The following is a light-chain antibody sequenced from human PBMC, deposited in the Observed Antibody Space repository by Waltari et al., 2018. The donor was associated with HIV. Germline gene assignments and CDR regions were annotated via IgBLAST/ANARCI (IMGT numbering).Light chain of an antibody. V-gene: IGKV1-13*02. CDR1: QAISTD. CDR3: QQFKSLPLT. Sequence: AIQFTQSPSSLSAALVDSVTITCRASQAISTDLAWYQQKPGKPPKLLIYDASLLQRGVPPRFTGSGSGTDFTLTINSLQPEDFATYYCQQFKSLPLTFAGGTKVE. J-gene: IGKJ4*01. CDR2: DAS.